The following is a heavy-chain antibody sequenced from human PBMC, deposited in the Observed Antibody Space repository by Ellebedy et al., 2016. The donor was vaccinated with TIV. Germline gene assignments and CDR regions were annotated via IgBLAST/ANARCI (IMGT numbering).Heavy chain of an antibody. CDR3: ARGWTVAGSPDPSFF. V-gene: IGHV1-69*13. CDR1: GGIFSTYG. J-gene: IGHJ4*02. CDR2: ITPIFGRA. Sequence: ASVKVSXXASGGIFSTYGINWVRQAPGQGLEWMGGITPIFGRANSAQKFQGRVIITADESTTTAYMELSSLRFEDTAVYYCARGWTVAGSPDPSFFWGQGTLVTVSS. D-gene: IGHD6-19*01.